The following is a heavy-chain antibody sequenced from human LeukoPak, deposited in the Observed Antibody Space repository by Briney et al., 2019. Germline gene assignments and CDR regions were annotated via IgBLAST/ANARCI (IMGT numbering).Heavy chain of an antibody. V-gene: IGHV3-23*01. CDR1: GFTFSSYE. J-gene: IGHJ4*02. Sequence: GGSLRLSCEASGFTFSSYEMNWVRQAPGKGLEWVSAISVSGNTYHADSVKGRFTISRDSYKNTLYLQMNSLRAEDAAVYYCAKAPVTTCSGAYCYPFDYWGQGTLVTVSS. D-gene: IGHD2-15*01. CDR3: AKAPVTTCSGAYCYPFDY. CDR2: ISVSGNT.